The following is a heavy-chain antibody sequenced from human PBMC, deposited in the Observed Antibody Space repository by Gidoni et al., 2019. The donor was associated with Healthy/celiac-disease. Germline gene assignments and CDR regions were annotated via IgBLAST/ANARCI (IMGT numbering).Heavy chain of an antibody. Sequence: QLQLQESGPGLFTPSETLSLTCTVSVGSISISSYSCGWIRQPPGKGLEWIGSIYYSGSTYYNPSIKSRVTISVDTSKNQFSLKLSSVTAADTDVYYCARHTLPYCSSNSCERDDAFDIWGQGTMVTVSS. J-gene: IGHJ3*02. CDR3: ARHTLPYCSSNSCERDDAFDI. D-gene: IGHD2-2*01. V-gene: IGHV4-39*01. CDR2: IYYSGST. CDR1: VGSISISSYS.